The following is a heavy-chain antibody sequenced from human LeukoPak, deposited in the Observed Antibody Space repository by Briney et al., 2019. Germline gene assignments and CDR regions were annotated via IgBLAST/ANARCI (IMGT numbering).Heavy chain of an antibody. CDR2: MYHSGTT. CDR3: GRGYYYESSGYWVRAFDI. V-gene: IGHV4-30-2*01. J-gene: IGHJ3*02. Sequence: PSQTLSLTCAVSGGSIRSGGYPWRWIRQPPGKGLEWIGNMYHSGTTHYSPSLKSRVTLPVDGSKIHFSLKLCSVTAADTAVYYCGRGYYYESSGYWVRAFDIWGQGTMVTVSS. D-gene: IGHD3-22*01. CDR1: GGSIRSGGYP.